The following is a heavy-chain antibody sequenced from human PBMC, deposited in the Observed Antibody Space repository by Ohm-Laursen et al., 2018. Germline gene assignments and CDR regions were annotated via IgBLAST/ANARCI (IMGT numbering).Heavy chain of an antibody. D-gene: IGHD2-15*01. V-gene: IGHV3-9*01. CDR1: GFTFDDYA. CDR3: AKDKDEVVGYYGMDV. J-gene: IGHJ6*02. Sequence: SLRLSCTAAGFTFDDYAIHWVRQAPGKGLEWVSGISWNGGSIDYADSVKGRFTISRDNAKNSLYLQMNSLRPEDAALYYCAKDKDEVVGYYGMDVWGQGTLVTVSS. CDR2: ISWNGGSI.